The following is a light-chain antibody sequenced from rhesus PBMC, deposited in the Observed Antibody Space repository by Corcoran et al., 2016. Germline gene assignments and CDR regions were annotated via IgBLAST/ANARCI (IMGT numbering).Light chain of an antibody. J-gene: IGKJ4*01. CDR1: ENVNNY. V-gene: IGKV1-74*01. CDR3: QHNYGTPPT. Sequence: DIQMTQSPSSLSASAGDRVTITCRASENVNNYLHWYQQKPGKAPQLLIYKASTLQSGVPSRFSGSGSGTDFTLTISSLQPADFATYYCQHNYGTPPTFGGGTKVELK. CDR2: KAS.